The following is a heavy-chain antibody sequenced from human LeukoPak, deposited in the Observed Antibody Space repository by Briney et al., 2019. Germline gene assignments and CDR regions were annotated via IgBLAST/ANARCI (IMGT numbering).Heavy chain of an antibody. V-gene: IGHV1-2*06. CDR2: INPNSGGT. Sequence: ASVKVPCKASGYTFTGYYMHWVRQAPGQGLEWMGRINPNSGGTNYAQKFQGRVTMTRDTSISTAYMELSRLRSDDTAVYYCARVSGYSYAEDYWGQGTLVTVSS. CDR1: GYTFTGYY. D-gene: IGHD5-18*01. J-gene: IGHJ4*02. CDR3: ARVSGYSYAEDY.